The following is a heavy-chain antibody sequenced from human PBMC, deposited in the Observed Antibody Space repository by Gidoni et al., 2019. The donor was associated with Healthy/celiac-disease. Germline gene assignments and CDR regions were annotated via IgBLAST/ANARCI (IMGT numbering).Heavy chain of an antibody. CDR3: ARRMIVVVYDAFDI. J-gene: IGHJ3*02. CDR1: GGSISSSSYY. D-gene: IGHD3-22*01. CDR2: IYYSGST. V-gene: IGHV4-39*01. Sequence: QLQLQESGPGLVKPSETLSLTCTVSGGSISSSSYYWGWIRQPPGKGLEWIGSIYYSGSTYYNPSLKSRVTISVDTSKNQFSLKLSSVTAADTAVYYCARRMIVVVYDAFDIWGQGTMVTVSS.